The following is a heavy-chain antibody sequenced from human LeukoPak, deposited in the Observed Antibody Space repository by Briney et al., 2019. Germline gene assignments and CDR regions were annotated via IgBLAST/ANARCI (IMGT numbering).Heavy chain of an antibody. J-gene: IGHJ4*02. D-gene: IGHD4-17*01. Sequence: SQTLSLTCTVSGGSISSGDYYWSWIRQPPGKGLEWIGYIYYSGSTYYNPSLKSRVTISVDTSKNQFSLKLSSVTAADTAVYYCARERSITVTTDYFDYWGQGTLVTVSS. V-gene: IGHV4-30-4*08. CDR2: IYYSGST. CDR3: ARERSITVTTDYFDY. CDR1: GGSISSGDYY.